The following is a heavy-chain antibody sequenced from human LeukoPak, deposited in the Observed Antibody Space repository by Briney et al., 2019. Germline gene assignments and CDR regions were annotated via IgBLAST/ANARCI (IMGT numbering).Heavy chain of an antibody. CDR2: IYHSGST. V-gene: IGHV4-38-2*01. CDR1: GYSISSGYY. CDR3: ARHVRGYSSSQDY. Sequence: SETLSLTCAVSGYSISSGYYWGWIRQPPGKGLEWIGSIYHSGSTYYNPSLKSRVTISVDTSKNQFSLELSSVTAADTAVYYCARHVRGYSSSQDYWGQGTLVTVSS. D-gene: IGHD5-18*01. J-gene: IGHJ4*02.